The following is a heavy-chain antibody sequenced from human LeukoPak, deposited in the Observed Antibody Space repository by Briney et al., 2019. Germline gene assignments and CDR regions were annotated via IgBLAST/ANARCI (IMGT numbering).Heavy chain of an antibody. CDR2: INTNTGNP. CDR3: ARDGYYDFWSGYYASGGSPIDY. V-gene: IGHV7-4-1*02. Sequence: ASVKVSCKASGYTFTSYAMNWVRQAPGQGLEWMGWINTNTGNPTYAQGFTGRFVFSLDTSVSTAYLQISSLKAEDTAVYYCARDGYYDFWSGYYASGGSPIDYWGQGTLVTVSS. D-gene: IGHD3-3*01. J-gene: IGHJ4*02. CDR1: GYTFTSYA.